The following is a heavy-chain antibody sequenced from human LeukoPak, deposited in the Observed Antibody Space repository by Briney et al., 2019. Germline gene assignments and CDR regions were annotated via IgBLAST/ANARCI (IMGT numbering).Heavy chain of an antibody. D-gene: IGHD3-22*01. CDR2: FDPEDGET. CDR3: ATDRGRTYYYDSSGFDY. V-gene: IGHV1-24*01. J-gene: IGHJ4*02. CDR1: GYTLTELS. Sequence: VASVKVSCKVSGYTLTELSMHWVRQAPGKGLEWMGGFDPEDGETIYAQKFQGRVTMTEDTSTDTAYMELSSLRPEDTAVYYCATDRGRTYYYDSSGFDYWGQGTLVTVSS.